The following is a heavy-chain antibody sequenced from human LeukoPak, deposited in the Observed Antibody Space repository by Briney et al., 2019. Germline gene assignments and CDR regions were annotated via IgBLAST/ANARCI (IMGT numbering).Heavy chain of an antibody. J-gene: IGHJ6*02. CDR3: ARDLESYYGMDV. D-gene: IGHD3-3*01. Sequence: GGSLRLSCAASGFTFSSYAMHWVRQAPGKGLEWVAVISYDGSNKYYADSVKGRFTFSRDNSKNTLYLQMNSLRAEDTAVYYCARDLESYYGMDVWGQGTTVTVSS. CDR1: GFTFSSYA. V-gene: IGHV3-30*04. CDR2: ISYDGSNK.